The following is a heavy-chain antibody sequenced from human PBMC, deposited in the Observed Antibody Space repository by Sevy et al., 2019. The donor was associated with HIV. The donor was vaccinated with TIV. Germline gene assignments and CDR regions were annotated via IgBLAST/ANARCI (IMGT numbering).Heavy chain of an antibody. CDR1: GFIVSNNY. Sequence: GGSLRLSCAASGFIVSNNYMSWVRQAVGKGLEWVSVLYSGGDTDYADSVKGRFTISRDHSKNTLYLQMDSLRAEDTAVYSCVRDGILFGGRSRKDGFDVWGQGTKVTVSS. J-gene: IGHJ3*01. CDR2: LYSGGDT. D-gene: IGHD3-10*01. V-gene: IGHV3-53*01. CDR3: VRDGILFGGRSRKDGFDV.